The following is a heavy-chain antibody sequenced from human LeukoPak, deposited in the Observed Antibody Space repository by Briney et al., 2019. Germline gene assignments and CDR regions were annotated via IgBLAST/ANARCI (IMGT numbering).Heavy chain of an antibody. Sequence: KPGGSPRLSCVASAFSLSAYNMNWVRQAPGKGLEWVSSISYTGTYIYYADSVKGRFTISRDNSKNTLYLQMNSLRAEDTAVYYCAKDLQLGDIVVVPGFPMDVWGKGTTVTVSS. CDR1: AFSLSAYN. CDR3: AKDLQLGDIVVVPGFPMDV. V-gene: IGHV3-21*01. J-gene: IGHJ6*04. D-gene: IGHD2-2*01. CDR2: ISYTGTYI.